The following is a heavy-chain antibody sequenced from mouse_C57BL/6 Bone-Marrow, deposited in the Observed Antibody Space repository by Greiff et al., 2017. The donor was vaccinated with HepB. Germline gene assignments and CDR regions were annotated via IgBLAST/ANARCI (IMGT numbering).Heavy chain of an antibody. J-gene: IGHJ3*01. Sequence: VKLMESGPGLVQPSQSLSITCTVSGFSLTSYGVHWVRQSPGKGLEWLGVIWSGGSTDYNAAFISRLSISKDNSKSQVFFKMNSLQADDTAIYYCARNSYGVFAYWGQGTLVTVSA. CDR2: IWSGGST. V-gene: IGHV2-2*01. D-gene: IGHD1-1*01. CDR1: GFSLTSYG. CDR3: ARNSYGVFAY.